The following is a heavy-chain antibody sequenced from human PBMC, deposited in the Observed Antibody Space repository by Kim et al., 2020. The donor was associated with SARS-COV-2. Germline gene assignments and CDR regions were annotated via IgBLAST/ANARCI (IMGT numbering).Heavy chain of an antibody. Sequence: SETLSLTCAVYGGSFSGYYWSWIRQPPGKGLEWIGEINHSGSTNYNPPLKSRVTISVDTSKNQFSLKLSSVTAADTAVYYCASRAKSTTVAHYYYYGLDV. J-gene: IGHJ6*01. D-gene: IGHD4-17*01. CDR2: INHSGST. CDR1: GGSFSGYY. V-gene: IGHV4-34*01. CDR3: ASRAKSTTVAHYYYYGLDV.